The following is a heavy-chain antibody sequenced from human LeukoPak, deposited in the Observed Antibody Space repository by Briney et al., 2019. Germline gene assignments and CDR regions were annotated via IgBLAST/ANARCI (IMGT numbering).Heavy chain of an antibody. CDR2: TYYKSKWHS. D-gene: IGHD6-13*01. V-gene: IGHV6-1*01. CDR3: ARDLSRWYYFDY. J-gene: IGHJ4*02. Sequence: SQTLSLTCPICRDSVSSNIATGNCITQSPSRGLECLGRTYYKSKWHSDYAVSVKSRVILNPDTSKNKFSLQLNSVTPEDTAVYYCARDLSRWYYFDYGGGGPVVAVSS. CDR1: RDSVSSNIAT.